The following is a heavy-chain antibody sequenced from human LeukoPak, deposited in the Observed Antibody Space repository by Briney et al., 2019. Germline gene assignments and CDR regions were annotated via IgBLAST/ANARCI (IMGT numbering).Heavy chain of an antibody. V-gene: IGHV1-2*02. CDR3: ARGGYCSGGSCYSPYYYYMDV. J-gene: IGHJ6*03. Sequence: ASVKVSCKASGYTFTGYYMHWVRQAPGQGLEWMGWINPNSGGTNYAQKFQGRVTMTRDTSISTAYMELSSLRSEDTAVYYCARGGYCSGGSCYSPYYYYMDVWGKGTTVTVSS. CDR2: INPNSGGT. CDR1: GYTFTGYY. D-gene: IGHD2-15*01.